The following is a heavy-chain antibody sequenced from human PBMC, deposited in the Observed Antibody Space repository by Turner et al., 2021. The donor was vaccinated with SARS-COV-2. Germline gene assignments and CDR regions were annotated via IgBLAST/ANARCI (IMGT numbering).Heavy chain of an antibody. D-gene: IGHD1-1*01. J-gene: IGHJ4*02. Sequence: QLQLQESGPGLVKPSETLSLTCTVSGGSISSSSYYWGWIRQPPGKGLEWIGSIYYSGSTYYNPSLKRRVTISVDTSKNQFSLKLSSVTAADTAVYYCARLRPTQNFDYWGQGTLVTVSS. CDR1: GGSISSSSYY. V-gene: IGHV4-39*01. CDR3: ARLRPTQNFDY. CDR2: IYYSGST.